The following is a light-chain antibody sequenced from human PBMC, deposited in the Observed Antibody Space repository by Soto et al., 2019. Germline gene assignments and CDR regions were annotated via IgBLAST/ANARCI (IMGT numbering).Light chain of an antibody. Sequence: EIVLTQSPGTLSLSPGERATLSCRASQSVSSSYLAWYQQRPGQAPRLLIYGASSRATGIPDRFSGGGSGTDFTLTIRRLEAEDFAVYYCQQYGSSRTFGQGTKVEIK. CDR2: GAS. CDR1: QSVSSSY. CDR3: QQYGSSRT. J-gene: IGKJ1*01. V-gene: IGKV3-20*01.